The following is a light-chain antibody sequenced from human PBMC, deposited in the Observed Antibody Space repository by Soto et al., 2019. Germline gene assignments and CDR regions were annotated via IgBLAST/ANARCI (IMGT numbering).Light chain of an antibody. V-gene: IGKV1-39*01. Sequence: DVQVTQSPSSLSASVGDRVSITCRASQSIDNYLSWYQQIPGKAPKLLIYAASNLQRGVPSRFSGSGSGTEFTLTISNLQPDDFAVYYCQQCFSLLPTFGHGT. CDR3: QQCFSLLPT. CDR2: AAS. J-gene: IGKJ1*01. CDR1: QSIDNY.